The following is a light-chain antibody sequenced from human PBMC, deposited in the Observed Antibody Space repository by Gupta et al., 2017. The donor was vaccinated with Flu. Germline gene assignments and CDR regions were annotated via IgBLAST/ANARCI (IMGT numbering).Light chain of an antibody. CDR2: AAS. Sequence: DVQMTQSPSSLSASVGDTVTISCRASQTIDHYLNWYQHKPGKAPTRLIHAASNLDTGVPSRFSGSGSGADFSLTINSLQPDDFAIYYCQQAFSSPLTFGGGTKLEI. V-gene: IGKV1-39*01. CDR3: QQAFSSPLT. J-gene: IGKJ4*01. CDR1: QTIDHY.